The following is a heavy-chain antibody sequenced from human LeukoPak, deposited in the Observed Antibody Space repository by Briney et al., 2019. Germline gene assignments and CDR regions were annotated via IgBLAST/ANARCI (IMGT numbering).Heavy chain of an antibody. V-gene: IGHV4-59*10. CDR2: IYTSGST. CDR3: ARVREIFYSSHQYYFDY. D-gene: IGHD3-9*01. CDR1: GGSFSGYY. J-gene: IGHJ4*02. Sequence: SETLSLTCAVYGGSFSGYYWSWIRQPAGKGLEWIGRIYTSGSTNYNPSLKSRVTISVDTSKNQFSLKLSSVTAADTAVYYCARVREIFYSSHQYYFDYWGQGTLVTVSS.